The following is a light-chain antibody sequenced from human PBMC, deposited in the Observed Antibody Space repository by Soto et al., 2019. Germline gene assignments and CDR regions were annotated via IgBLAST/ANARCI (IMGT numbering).Light chain of an antibody. CDR3: QQYNSYPLT. J-gene: IGKJ4*01. CDR1: QSISSW. V-gene: IGKV1-5*03. Sequence: DIRMSQSPSTLSASEGDRVTITCRASQSISSWLAWYQQKPGKAPKLLIYKASSLESGVPSRFSGSGSGTEFTLTISSLQPDDFATYYCQQYNSYPLTFGGGTKVDIK. CDR2: KAS.